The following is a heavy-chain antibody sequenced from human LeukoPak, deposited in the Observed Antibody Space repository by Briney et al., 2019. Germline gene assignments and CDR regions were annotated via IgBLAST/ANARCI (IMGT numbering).Heavy chain of an antibody. J-gene: IGHJ4*02. Sequence: SETLSLTCGVSGGSVSSTNWWTWIRQPPGKGLEWIGEVHLDGRTNFNPSLKSRLTMSVDLSENHVSLKLTSVTAADTAVYYRAREGGFYRPLDYSGQGTLVTISS. CDR3: AREGGFYRPLDY. V-gene: IGHV4-4*02. CDR1: GGSVSSTNW. CDR2: VHLDGRT. D-gene: IGHD6-25*01.